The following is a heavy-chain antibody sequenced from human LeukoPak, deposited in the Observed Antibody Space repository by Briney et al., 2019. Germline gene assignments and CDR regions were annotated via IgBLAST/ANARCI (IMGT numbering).Heavy chain of an antibody. CDR2: IRNKANSYTT. CDR1: GFAFSDYY. CDR3: VGGGVHDY. Sequence: GGSLRLSCAASGFAFSDYYMDWVRQAPGKGLEWVGRIRNKANSYTTEYAATVKGRFTISRDDSKNSLYLQMNSLKNEDTAVYYCVGGGVHDYWGQGTLVIVSS. V-gene: IGHV3-72*01. J-gene: IGHJ4*02. D-gene: IGHD1-26*01.